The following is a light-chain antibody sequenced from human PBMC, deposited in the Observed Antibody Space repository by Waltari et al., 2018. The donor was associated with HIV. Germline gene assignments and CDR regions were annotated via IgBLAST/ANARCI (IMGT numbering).Light chain of an antibody. Sequence: ITISCTGTSSDVGSYNLVSWYQQHPGKAPKLMIYEVSKRPSGVSNRFSGSKSGNTASLTISGLQAEDEADYYCCSYAGSSTLFGGGTKLTVL. J-gene: IGLJ2*01. CDR3: CSYAGSSTL. CDR1: SSDVGSYNL. CDR2: EVS. V-gene: IGLV2-23*02.